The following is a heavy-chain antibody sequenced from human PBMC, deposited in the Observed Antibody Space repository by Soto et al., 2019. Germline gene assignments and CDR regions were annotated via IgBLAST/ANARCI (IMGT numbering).Heavy chain of an antibody. CDR2: TRNKANSYTT. Sequence: ESGGGSVLPGGSLRLSCAASGFTFSDHFMDWVRQAPGKGLEWVGRTRNKANSYTTEYAASVKGRFTVSRDDSKNSLYLQMNSLKTEDTAVYYCARDRSPDGAFDIWGQGTMVTVSS. CDR3: ARDRSPDGAFDI. V-gene: IGHV3-72*01. J-gene: IGHJ3*02. CDR1: GFTFSDHF.